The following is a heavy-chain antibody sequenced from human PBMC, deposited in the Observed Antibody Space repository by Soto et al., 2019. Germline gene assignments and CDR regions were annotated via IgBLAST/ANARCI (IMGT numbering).Heavy chain of an antibody. V-gene: IGHV3-21*01. CDR3: ARGFYYGSGSYLNWFDP. CDR2: ISSSSSYI. J-gene: IGHJ5*02. CDR1: GFTFSSYS. D-gene: IGHD3-10*01. Sequence: GGSLRLSCAASGFTFSSYSMNWVRQAPGKGLEWVSSISSSSSYIYYADSVKGRFTISRDNAKNSLYLQMNSLRAEDTAVYYCARGFYYGSGSYLNWFDPWGQGTLVTVSS.